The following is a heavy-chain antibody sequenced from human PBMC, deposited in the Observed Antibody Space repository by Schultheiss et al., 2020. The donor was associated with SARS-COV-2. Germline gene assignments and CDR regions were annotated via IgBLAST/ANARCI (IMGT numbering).Heavy chain of an antibody. CDR2: ISYDGSNK. CDR1: GFTFSSYA. D-gene: IGHD6-6*01. CDR3: ARARGDSSSSYYYYYGMDV. V-gene: IGHV3-30*07. Sequence: GGSLRLSCAASGFTFSSYAMHWVRQAPGKGLEWVAVISYDGSNKYYADSVKGRFTISRDNSKNTLYLQMNSLRAEDTAVYYCARARGDSSSSYYYYYGMDVWGQGTTVTVSS. J-gene: IGHJ6*02.